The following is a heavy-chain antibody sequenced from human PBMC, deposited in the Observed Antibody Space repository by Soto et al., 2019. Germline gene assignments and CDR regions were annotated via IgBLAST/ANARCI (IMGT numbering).Heavy chain of an antibody. CDR3: ASGTTEEPGSY. Sequence: QVQLVQSGAEVKKPGASVKVSCKASGYTFTSYGISWVRQAPGQGLEWMGWISAYNGNTNYAQKHQGRVTMTTDTSTTTAYMELMSLRSNETAEYYCASGTTEEPGSYWGQGTLVTVSS. CDR1: GYTFTSYG. V-gene: IGHV1-18*01. D-gene: IGHD1-1*01. CDR2: ISAYNGNT. J-gene: IGHJ4*02.